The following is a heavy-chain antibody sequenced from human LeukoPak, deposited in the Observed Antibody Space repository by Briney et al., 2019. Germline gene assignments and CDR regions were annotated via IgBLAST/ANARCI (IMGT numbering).Heavy chain of an antibody. CDR2: IRPSGDNT. V-gene: IGHV3-23*01. D-gene: IGHD1-26*01. Sequence: GGSLRLSCAASGFTFSSYDMTWVRQAPGRGLEWGSSIRPSGDNTYYGDSVKGRFTISRDNSKNTVYLQMNHMRVDDTAVYYCAKRGAEVGATVAPGDYWGQGTLVTVSS. CDR3: AKRGAEVGATVAPGDY. CDR1: GFTFSSYD. J-gene: IGHJ4*02.